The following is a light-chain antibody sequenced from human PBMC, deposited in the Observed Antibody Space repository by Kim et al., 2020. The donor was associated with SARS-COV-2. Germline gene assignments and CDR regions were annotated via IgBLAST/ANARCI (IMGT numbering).Light chain of an antibody. J-gene: IGLJ3*02. CDR2: EVN. CDR1: SSDFGGYNY. V-gene: IGLV2-8*01. CDR3: SSHPGSSASVM. Sequence: QSVLTQPPSASGSPGQSVTISCTGTSSDFGGYNYVSWYQQLPGKAPKVIIYEVNKRPSGVPDRFSGSKSGNTASLSVSGLQAEDEADYYCSSHPGSSASVMFGGGTQLTVL.